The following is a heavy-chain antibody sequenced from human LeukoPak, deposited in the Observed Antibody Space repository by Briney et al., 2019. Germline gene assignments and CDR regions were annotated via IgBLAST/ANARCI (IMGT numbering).Heavy chain of an antibody. CDR1: GGSLSSYY. D-gene: IGHD6-19*01. CDR3: ARGGGLDYYYYYMDV. J-gene: IGHJ6*03. Sequence: SETLSLTCTVSGGSLSSYYWSWIRQPPGKGLEWIGYIYYSGSTNYNPSLKSRVTISVDTSKNQFSLKLSSVTAADTAVYYCARGGGLDYYYYYMDVWGKGTTVTVSS. CDR2: IYYSGST. V-gene: IGHV4-59*01.